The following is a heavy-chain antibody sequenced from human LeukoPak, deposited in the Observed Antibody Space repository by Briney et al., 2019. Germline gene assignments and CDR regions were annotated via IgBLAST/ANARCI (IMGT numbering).Heavy chain of an antibody. V-gene: IGHV4-34*01. CDR1: GFTFSSYA. CDR3: ARGSAVNTYYYGSGSYVVDY. D-gene: IGHD3-10*01. J-gene: IGHJ4*02. CDR2: INHSGST. Sequence: GSLRLSCAASGFTFSSYAMSWVRQAPGKGLEWIGEINHSGSTNYNPSLKSRVTISVDTSKNQFSLKLSSVTAADTAVYYCARGSAVNTYYYGSGSYVVDYWGQGTLVTVSS.